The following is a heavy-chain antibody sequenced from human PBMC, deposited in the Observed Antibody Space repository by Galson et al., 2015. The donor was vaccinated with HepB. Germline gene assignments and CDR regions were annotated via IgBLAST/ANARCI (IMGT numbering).Heavy chain of an antibody. Sequence: SLRLSCAASGFTFSSYSMNWVRQAPGKGLEWVSSISSSSSYIYYADSVKGRFTISRDNAKNSLYLQMNSLRAEDTAVYYCARDRYYDSSGYMGWGQGTLVTVSS. CDR2: ISSSSSYI. CDR1: GFTFSSYS. J-gene: IGHJ4*02. D-gene: IGHD3-22*01. CDR3: ARDRYYDSSGYMG. V-gene: IGHV3-21*01.